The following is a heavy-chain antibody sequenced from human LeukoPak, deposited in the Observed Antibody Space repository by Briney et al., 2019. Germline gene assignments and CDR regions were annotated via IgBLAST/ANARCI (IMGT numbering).Heavy chain of an antibody. Sequence: PSETPSLTCSVSGGSVSSYYWSWIRHPARKRLEWIVHIYNNENTNCNPSLKSRVAMSVDTSKNQFSLKVSSVTAADTAVYYCARYLTMVRGMDVWGQGTTVTVSS. J-gene: IGHJ6*02. D-gene: IGHD3-10*01. V-gene: IGHV4-4*07. CDR1: GGSVSSYY. CDR3: ARYLTMVRGMDV. CDR2: IYNNENT.